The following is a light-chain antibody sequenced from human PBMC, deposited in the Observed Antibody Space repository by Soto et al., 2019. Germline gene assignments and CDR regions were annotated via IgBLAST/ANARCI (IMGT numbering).Light chain of an antibody. V-gene: IGKV3-11*01. CDR2: DAS. CDR3: QQRSTWPPA. CDR1: QNVFSY. Sequence: DTVWTQSPATLSLSPGERATLSCRASQNVFSYLGWYQHKPGQAPRLLIYDASNRATGIPARFSGSGSGTDFTLTISSLEPEDSAVYYCQQRSTWPPAFGQGTKLEIK. J-gene: IGKJ2*01.